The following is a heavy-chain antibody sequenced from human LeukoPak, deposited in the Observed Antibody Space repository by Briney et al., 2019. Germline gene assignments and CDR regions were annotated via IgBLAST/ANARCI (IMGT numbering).Heavy chain of an antibody. V-gene: IGHV4-59*01. CDR2: IYYSGST. Sequence: PSETLSLTCTVSGGSISSYSWSWIRQPPGKGLESIGYIYYSGSTNYNPSLKSRVTISVDTSKNQFSLNLSSVTAADTAVYYCARDLFCSSTSCYWGGFDYWGQGTLVTVSS. CDR3: ARDLFCSSTSCYWGGFDY. J-gene: IGHJ4*02. CDR1: GGSISSYS. D-gene: IGHD2-2*01.